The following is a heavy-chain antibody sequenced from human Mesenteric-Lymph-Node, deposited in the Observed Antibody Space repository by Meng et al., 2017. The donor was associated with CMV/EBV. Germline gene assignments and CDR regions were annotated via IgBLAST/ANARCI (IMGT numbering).Heavy chain of an antibody. D-gene: IGHD2-8*02. Sequence: GSIDSSTYYGGWIRQPPGKGLEWIGSVSHTGDTDYNASLRSRVTMSVDTSQSQFFLKVNSVTAADTAVYSCVRILNTGINGRGWFDLWGQGVLVTVSS. J-gene: IGHJ5*01. CDR1: GSIDSSTYY. CDR2: VSHTGDT. CDR3: VRILNTGINGRGWFDL. V-gene: IGHV4-39*07.